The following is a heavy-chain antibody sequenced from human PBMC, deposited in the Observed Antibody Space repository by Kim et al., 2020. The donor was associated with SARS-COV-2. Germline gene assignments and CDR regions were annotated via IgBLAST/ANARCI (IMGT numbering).Heavy chain of an antibody. Sequence: GGSLRLSCAASGFTFSSYGMHWVRQAPGKGLEWVAVISYDGSNKYYADSVKGRFTISRDNSKNTLYLQMNSLRAEDTAVYYCAKEMVPAAIWGDYYYYG. V-gene: IGHV3-30*18. J-gene: IGHJ6*01. CDR3: AKEMVPAAIWGDYYYYG. D-gene: IGHD2-2*01. CDR1: GFTFSSYG. CDR2: ISYDGSNK.